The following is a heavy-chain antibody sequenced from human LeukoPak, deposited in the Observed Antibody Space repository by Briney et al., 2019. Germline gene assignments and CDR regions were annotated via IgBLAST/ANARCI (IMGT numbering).Heavy chain of an antibody. V-gene: IGHV1-8*01. CDR1: GYTFTSYD. J-gene: IGHJ3*02. Sequence: ASVKVSCKASGYTFTSYDINWVRQATGQVLEWMGWMNPNSGNTGYAQKLQGRVTMTRNTSISTAYMELSSLRSEDTAVYYCARTAWQWLVDAFDIWGQGTMVTVSS. CDR3: ARTAWQWLVDAFDI. D-gene: IGHD6-19*01. CDR2: MNPNSGNT.